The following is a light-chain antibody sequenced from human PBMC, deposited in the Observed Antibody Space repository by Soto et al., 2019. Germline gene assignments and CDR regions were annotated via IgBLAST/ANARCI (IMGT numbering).Light chain of an antibody. CDR3: QQYNNRST. CDR1: QSVSSN. V-gene: IGKV3-15*01. CDR2: GAS. Sequence: EIGITQSPATPSVSPGEKATLSCRASQSVSSNLAWYQQKPGQAPRLLIYGASTRATGIPARFSGSGSGTEFTLTISSLQSEDFAVYYCQQYNNRSTFGQGTRLEIK. J-gene: IGKJ5*01.